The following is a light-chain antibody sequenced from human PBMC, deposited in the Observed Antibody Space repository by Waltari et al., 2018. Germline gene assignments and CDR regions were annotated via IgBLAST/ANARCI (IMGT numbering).Light chain of an antibody. CDR3: AAWDDSLGGVV. V-gene: IGLV1-47*01. CDR2: RDN. CDR1: SPNLGSSY. J-gene: IGLJ2*01. Sequence: PHSASGTPGQRVTIPSSGPSPNLGSSYVYWSQQPPGSAPKLIIARDNQRPSGVPDLFPGSKSGTSASLAISGLRSEDEADYYCAAWDDSLGGVVFGGGTKMTVL.